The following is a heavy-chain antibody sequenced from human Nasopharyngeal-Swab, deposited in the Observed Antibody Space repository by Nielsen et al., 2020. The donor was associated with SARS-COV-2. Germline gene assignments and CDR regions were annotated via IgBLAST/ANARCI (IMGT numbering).Heavy chain of an antibody. CDR3: ARALSARTTFNCLGP. D-gene: IGHD4-17*01. CDR2: IDPNTGGT. V-gene: IGHV1-2*06. J-gene: IGHJ5*02. Sequence: WVRQAPGQGLEWMGRIDPNTGGTSSAQIFQGRVTMTRDTSISTVYIEVTSLTSDDTAVYYCARALSARTTFNCLGPRGQGTLVTVSS.